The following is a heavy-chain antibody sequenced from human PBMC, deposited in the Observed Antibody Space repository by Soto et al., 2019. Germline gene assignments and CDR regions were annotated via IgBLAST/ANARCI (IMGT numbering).Heavy chain of an antibody. D-gene: IGHD3-10*01. CDR3: ARHKLLWFGELLSFDY. J-gene: IGHJ4*02. Sequence: SETLSLTCTVSGGSISSSSYYWGWIRQPPGKGLEWIGSIYYSGSTYYNPSLKSRVTISVDTSKNQFSLKLSSVTAADTAVYYCARHKLLWFGELLSFDYWGQGTQVTVSS. CDR2: IYYSGST. V-gene: IGHV4-39*01. CDR1: GGSISSSSYY.